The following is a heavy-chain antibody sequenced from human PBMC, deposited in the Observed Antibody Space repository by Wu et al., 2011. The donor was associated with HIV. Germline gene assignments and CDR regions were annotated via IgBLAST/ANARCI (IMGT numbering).Heavy chain of an antibody. CDR3: ARTGFTFWSGYPGDYYMDV. CDR2: IIPIFGPP. CDR1: GVIFSTNA. D-gene: IGHD3-3*01. J-gene: IGHJ6*03. V-gene: IGHV1-69*06. Sequence: QVRLVQSGAEVKKPGSSVKVSCKASGVIFSTNAITWVRQAPGQGLEWMGGIIPIFGPPDYAQKFQGRLRITADKSTNTPHMELSSLTTEDTAVYYCARTGFTFWSGYPGDYYMDVWGKGTTVTVSS.